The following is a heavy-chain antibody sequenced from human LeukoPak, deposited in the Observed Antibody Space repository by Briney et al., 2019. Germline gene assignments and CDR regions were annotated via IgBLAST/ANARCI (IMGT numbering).Heavy chain of an antibody. CDR2: ITGNGIST. V-gene: IGHV3-23*01. CDR3: AKVTGGDMITYGGLDY. Sequence: GGSLRLSCVASGFPFSSYWMTWVRQAPGKGLEWVSAITGNGISTYYADSVKGRFTISRDNPKNTLYLQMHSLRAEDTAIYYCAKVTGGDMITYGGLDYWGQGTLVTVSS. CDR1: GFPFSSYW. D-gene: IGHD3-16*01. J-gene: IGHJ4*02.